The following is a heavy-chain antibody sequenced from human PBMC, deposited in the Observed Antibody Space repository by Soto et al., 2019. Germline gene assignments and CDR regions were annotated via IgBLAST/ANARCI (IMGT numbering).Heavy chain of an antibody. V-gene: IGHV1-69*13. CDR1: GGTFSSYA. CDR2: IIPIFGTA. D-gene: IGHD6-13*01. J-gene: IGHJ6*02. CDR3: ARGYSSSWYARPSYYYYGMDV. Sequence: SVKVSCKASGGTFSSYAISWVRQAPGQGLEWMGGIIPIFGTANYAQKFQGRVTITADESTSTAYMELSSLRSEDTAVYYCARGYSSSWYARPSYYYYGMDVWGQGTTVTVSS.